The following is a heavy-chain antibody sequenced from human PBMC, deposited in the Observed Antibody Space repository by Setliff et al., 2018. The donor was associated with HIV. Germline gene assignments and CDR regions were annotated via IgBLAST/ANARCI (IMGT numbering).Heavy chain of an antibody. CDR1: GDPIISGSYY. CDR2: IHYSGSS. V-gene: IGHV4-61*05. D-gene: IGHD2-15*01. Sequence: SETLSLTCIVTGDPIISGSYYWAWIRQPPGKGLEWIGYIHYSGSSNYNPSLKSRVSISVDTSKNQFSLKLTSVTAADTAVYYCARTMAVPATQPFDYWGQGTLVTVSS. CDR3: ARTMAVPATQPFDY. J-gene: IGHJ4*02.